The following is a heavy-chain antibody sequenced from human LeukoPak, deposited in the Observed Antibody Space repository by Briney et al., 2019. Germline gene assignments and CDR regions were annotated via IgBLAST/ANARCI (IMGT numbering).Heavy chain of an antibody. Sequence: LPGGSLRLSCAASGFTFSSYAMNWVRQAPGKGLEWVSAISGSGGSTYYADSVKGRFTIFRDNSKNTLYLQMNSLRAEDTAVYYCAKDLSGIDWLSDYWGQGTLVTVSS. D-gene: IGHD3-9*01. V-gene: IGHV3-23*01. CDR1: GFTFSSYA. CDR3: AKDLSGIDWLSDY. CDR2: ISGSGGST. J-gene: IGHJ4*02.